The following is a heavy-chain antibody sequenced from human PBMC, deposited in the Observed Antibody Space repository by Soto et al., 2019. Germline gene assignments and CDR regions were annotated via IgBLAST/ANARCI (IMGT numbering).Heavy chain of an antibody. Sequence: QTGGSLRLSCGASGLSVSDNYMGWVRQTPGRGLEWVSVMYAGGDTHYADSVKGRFTISRDKSENTLYLQMNSLRDEDTGVYFCVSRIPSWVFDYWGLGTLVTVSS. V-gene: IGHV3-53*01. CDR2: MYAGGDT. D-gene: IGHD2-21*01. CDR3: VSRIPSWVFDY. J-gene: IGHJ4*01. CDR1: GLSVSDNY.